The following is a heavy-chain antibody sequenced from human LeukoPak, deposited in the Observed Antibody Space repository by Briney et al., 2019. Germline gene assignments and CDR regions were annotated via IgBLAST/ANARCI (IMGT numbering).Heavy chain of an antibody. Sequence: GGSLRHSCAASGFTFSGHWMSWVRQAPGKGLQWVANINQGGSDKYYVDSVKGRFTISRDNANNLLYLQMNSLRGEDTALYYCMRDRSRAEDNWGQGTLVTVSS. D-gene: IGHD1-14*01. CDR3: MRDRSRAEDN. J-gene: IGHJ4*02. CDR1: GFTFSGHW. V-gene: IGHV3-7*01. CDR2: INQGGSDK.